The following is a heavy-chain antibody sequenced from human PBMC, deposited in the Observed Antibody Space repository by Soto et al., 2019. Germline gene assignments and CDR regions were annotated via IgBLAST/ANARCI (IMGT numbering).Heavy chain of an antibody. V-gene: IGHV3-53*01. CDR1: GFTVSSNY. CDR2: LYSGGTT. Sequence: EVQLVESGGGLIQPGESLRLSCAASGFTVSSNYMSWVRQAPGKGLEWVSVLYSGGTTYYADSVKGRFTISRDNSKNTLYLQMNRLRAEDTAVYYCAIEISGSYFFDYWGQGTLVTVAS. CDR3: AIEISGSYFFDY. J-gene: IGHJ4*02. D-gene: IGHD1-26*01.